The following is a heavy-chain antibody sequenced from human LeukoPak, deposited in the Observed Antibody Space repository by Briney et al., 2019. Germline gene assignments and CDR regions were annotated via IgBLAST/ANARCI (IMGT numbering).Heavy chain of an antibody. J-gene: IGHJ4*02. D-gene: IGHD5-24*01. CDR2: INTNTVNP. Sequence: ASVKVSCKASGYTFTSYAMNWVRQAPGQGLEWMGWINTNTVNPTYAQGFTGRFVFSLDTSVSTAYLQISSLKAEDTAVYYCARDNWEEMATNCNYFDYWGQGTLVTVSS. CDR1: GYTFTSYA. CDR3: ARDNWEEMATNCNYFDY. V-gene: IGHV7-4-1*02.